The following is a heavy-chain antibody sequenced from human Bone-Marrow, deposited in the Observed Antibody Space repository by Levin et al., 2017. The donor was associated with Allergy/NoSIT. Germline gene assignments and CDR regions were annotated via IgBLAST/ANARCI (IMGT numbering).Heavy chain of an antibody. Sequence: PGGSLRLSCTVSGGPISNRYWSWIRQAPGKGLEWIGYIYDSGDTNFNPSLKSRVTISLDTSKNQFSLNLKSVTAADTAVYFCATLTITRRDWSAWGQGTMVTVSS. V-gene: IGHV4-59*01. D-gene: IGHD4/OR15-4a*01. CDR2: IYDSGDT. CDR1: GGPISNRY. CDR3: ATLTITRRDWSA. J-gene: IGHJ3*01.